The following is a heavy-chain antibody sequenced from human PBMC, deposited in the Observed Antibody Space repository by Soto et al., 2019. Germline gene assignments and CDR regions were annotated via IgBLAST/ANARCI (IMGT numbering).Heavy chain of an antibody. CDR2: REEDGSEK. V-gene: IGHV3-7*05. J-gene: IGHJ6*01. D-gene: IGHD2-2*01. CDR1: EFPFSSYW. CDR3: ARDLGAPGRGSAVGYYYHYGMDV. Sequence: EVQLVESGGGLVQPGGSLRLSWAASEFPFSSYWVNWVGQAPGKVLEWVANREEDGSEKDYVDSLKGRFTISRDNAKNSLSRQMNSLRGEDTAVSYCARDLGAPGRGSAVGYYYHYGMDVWGLGTTVTVSS.